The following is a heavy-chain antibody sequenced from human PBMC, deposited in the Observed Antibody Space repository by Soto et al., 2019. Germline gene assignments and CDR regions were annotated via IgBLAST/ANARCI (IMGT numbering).Heavy chain of an antibody. CDR3: ARVAAAGTAFDI. CDR1: GFTFSSYA. Sequence: PGGSLRLSCAASGFTFSSYAMHWVRQAPGKGLEWVAVISYDGSNKYYADSVKGRFTISRDNSKNTLYLQMNSLRAEDTAVYYCARVAAAGTAFDIWGQGTMVTV. CDR2: ISYDGSNK. D-gene: IGHD6-13*01. V-gene: IGHV3-30-3*01. J-gene: IGHJ3*02.